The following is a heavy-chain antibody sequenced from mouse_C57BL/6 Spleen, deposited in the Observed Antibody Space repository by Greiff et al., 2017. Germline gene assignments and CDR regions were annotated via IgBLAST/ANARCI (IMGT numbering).Heavy chain of an antibody. J-gene: IGHJ1*03. CDR2: IHPSDSDT. D-gene: IGHD1-1*01. CDR1: GYTFTSYW. Sequence: VKLKQPGAELVKPGASVKVSCKASGYTFTSYWMHWVKQRPGQGLEWIGRIHPSDSDTNYNQKFKGKATLTVDKSSSTAYMQLSSLTSEDSAVYYGAIDYYGSSYVGEYFDVWGTGTTVTVSS. V-gene: IGHV1-74*01. CDR3: AIDYYGSSYVGEYFDV.